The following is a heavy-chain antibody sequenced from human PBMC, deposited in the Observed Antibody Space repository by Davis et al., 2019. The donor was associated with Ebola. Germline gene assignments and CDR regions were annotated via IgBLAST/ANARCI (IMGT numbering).Heavy chain of an antibody. CDR1: GFTFSNAW. V-gene: IGHV3-15*01. CDR3: TTVLGGYYYYYYMDV. CDR2: IKSKTDGGTT. Sequence: PGGSLRLSCAASGFTFSNAWMSWVRQAPGKGLEWVGRIKSKTDGGTTDYAAPVKGRFTISRDDSKNTLYLQMNSLKTEDTAVYYCTTVLGGYYYYYYMDVWGKGTTVTVSS. J-gene: IGHJ6*03. D-gene: IGHD3-16*01.